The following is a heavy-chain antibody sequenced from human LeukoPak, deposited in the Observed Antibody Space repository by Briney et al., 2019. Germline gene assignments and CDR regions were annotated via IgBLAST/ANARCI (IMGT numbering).Heavy chain of an antibody. Sequence: GGSLRLSCAASGFTFGSYGRSWVRQAPGKGLEWVSFITPNADRTSYADSVEGRFSISRDNPRNTLYMQMNSLRDEDTAVYYCARDRGVTGWFDPWGQGTLVTVSS. V-gene: IGHV3-23*01. CDR3: ARDRGVTGWFDP. J-gene: IGHJ5*02. CDR2: ITPNADRT. D-gene: IGHD2-21*02. CDR1: GFTFGSYG.